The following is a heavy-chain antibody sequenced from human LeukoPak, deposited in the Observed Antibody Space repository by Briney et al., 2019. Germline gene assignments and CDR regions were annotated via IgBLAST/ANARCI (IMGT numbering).Heavy chain of an antibody. J-gene: IGHJ4*02. CDR3: ASARNLDY. CDR1: GFTFSNYW. V-gene: IGHV3-21*01. D-gene: IGHD1-14*01. Sequence: PGGSLRLSCAAPGFTFSNYWMNWVRQAPGKGLEWVSSISSSSSYIYYADSVKGRFTISRDNAKNSLCLQMNSLRAEDTAVYYCASARNLDYWGQGTLVTVSS. CDR2: ISSSSSYI.